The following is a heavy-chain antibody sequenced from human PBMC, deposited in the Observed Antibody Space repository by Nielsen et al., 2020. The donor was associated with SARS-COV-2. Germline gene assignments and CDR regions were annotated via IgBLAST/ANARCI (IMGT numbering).Heavy chain of an antibody. Sequence: ASVKVSCKASGYTFTDNYLHWVRQAPGQGLEWMGIITPIGATTTYARKFQGRVTMTEDTSTDTAYMELSSLRSEDTAVYYCATGSSMVRDNWFDPWGQGTLVTVSS. J-gene: IGHJ5*02. CDR2: ITPIGATT. CDR1: GYTFTDNY. V-gene: IGHV1-46*01. D-gene: IGHD3-10*01. CDR3: ATGSSMVRDNWFDP.